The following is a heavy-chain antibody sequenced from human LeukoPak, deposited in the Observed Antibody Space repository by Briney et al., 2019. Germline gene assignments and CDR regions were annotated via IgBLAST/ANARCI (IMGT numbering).Heavy chain of an antibody. CDR1: GFTFSSYE. Sequence: GGSLRLSCAASGFTFSSYEMNWVRQAPGKGLEWVSYISSSGSTIYYADSVKGRFTISRDNAKNSLYLQMNSLRAEDTAAYYCARAPGSSSWYRYYYYGMDVWGQGTTVTVSS. CDR3: ARAPGSSSWYRYYYYGMDV. CDR2: ISSSGSTI. V-gene: IGHV3-48*03. D-gene: IGHD6-13*01. J-gene: IGHJ6*02.